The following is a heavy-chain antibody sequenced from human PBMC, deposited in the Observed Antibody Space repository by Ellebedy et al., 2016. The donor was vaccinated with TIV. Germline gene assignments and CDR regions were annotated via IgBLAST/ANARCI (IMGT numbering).Heavy chain of an antibody. J-gene: IGHJ4*02. CDR1: GYTFTDYG. CDR3: SRDWDSRGYYFGY. Sequence: AASVKVSCKASGYTFTDYGISWVRQAPGQGLEWMGWINPYNVNRNYAQKLQGRVTMTSDTSTSTAYMELTGLRSDDTAVYYCSRDWDSRGYYFGYWGQGTLVTVSS. V-gene: IGHV1-18*01. CDR2: INPYNVNR. D-gene: IGHD3-22*01.